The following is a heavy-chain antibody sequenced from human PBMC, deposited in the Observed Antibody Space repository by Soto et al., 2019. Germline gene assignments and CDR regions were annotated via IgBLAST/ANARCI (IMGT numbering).Heavy chain of an antibody. V-gene: IGHV3-48*01. D-gene: IGHD2-2*01. Sequence: GGSLRLSCAASGFTFSSYSMNWVRQAPGKGLEWVSYISSSSSSTIYYADSVKGRFTISRDNAKNSLYLQMNSLRAEDTAVYYCARDHVPPSHSLVVPAAGFDYWGQGTLVTVSS. CDR1: GFTFSSYS. CDR2: ISSSSSSTI. CDR3: ARDHVPPSHSLVVPAAGFDY. J-gene: IGHJ4*02.